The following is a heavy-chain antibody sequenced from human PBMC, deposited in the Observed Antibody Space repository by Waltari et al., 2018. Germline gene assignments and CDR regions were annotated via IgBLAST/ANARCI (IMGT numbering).Heavy chain of an antibody. CDR3: AKYGDSNGKSFDY. D-gene: IGHD4-17*01. CDR1: GFTFSSYG. Sequence: QVQLVGSGGGVVQPGRSLRLSCAASGFTFSSYGMHWVRQAPGKGLEWVAVISYDGSNKYYADSVKGRFTISRDNSKNTLYLQMNSLRAEDTAVYYCAKYGDSNGKSFDYWGQGTLVTVSS. CDR2: ISYDGSNK. V-gene: IGHV3-30*18. J-gene: IGHJ4*02.